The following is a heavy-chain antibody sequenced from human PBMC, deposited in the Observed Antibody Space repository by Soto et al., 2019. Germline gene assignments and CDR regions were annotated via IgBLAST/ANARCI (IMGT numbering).Heavy chain of an antibody. Sequence: GGSLRLSCAASGFTFSNYWMHWVRQGPGKGLVWVSRMNSDGSSTTYADSVKGRFTISRDNAKNTLYLQMSSLRVEDTAVYYCAREDAAAAGNWGQGTLVTVSS. CDR3: AREDAAAAGN. V-gene: IGHV3-74*01. J-gene: IGHJ1*01. CDR1: GFTFSNYW. CDR2: MNSDGSST. D-gene: IGHD6-13*01.